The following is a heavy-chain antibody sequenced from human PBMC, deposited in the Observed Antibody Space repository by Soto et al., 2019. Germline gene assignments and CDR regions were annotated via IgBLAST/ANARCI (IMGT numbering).Heavy chain of an antibody. CDR1: GGSISSYY. CDR2: IYTSGST. J-gene: IGHJ6*02. CDR3: ARDDIVVVPARSSYYYYCMDV. D-gene: IGHD2-2*01. Sequence: PSETLSLTCTVSGGSISSYYWSWIRQPAGKGLEWIGRIYTSGSTNYNPSLKSRVTMSVDTSKNKFSLKLSSVTAADTAVYYCARDDIVVVPARSSYYYYCMDVWGQGPTVTVSS. V-gene: IGHV4-4*07.